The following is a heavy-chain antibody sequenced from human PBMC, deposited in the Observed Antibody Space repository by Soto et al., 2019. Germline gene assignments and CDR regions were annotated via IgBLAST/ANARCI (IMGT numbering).Heavy chain of an antibody. D-gene: IGHD5-18*01. CDR3: ARGDTAMGPFDY. Sequence: SVKVSCKASGGTFSSYAISWVRQAPGQGLEWMGGIIPIFGTANYAQKFQGRVTITADESTSTAYMELSSLRSEDTAVYYCARGDTAMGPFDYWGQGTLVTVSS. CDR1: GGTFSSYA. V-gene: IGHV1-69*13. CDR2: IIPIFGTA. J-gene: IGHJ4*02.